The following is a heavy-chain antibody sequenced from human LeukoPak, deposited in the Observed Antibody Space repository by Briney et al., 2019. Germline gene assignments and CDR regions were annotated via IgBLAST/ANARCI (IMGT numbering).Heavy chain of an antibody. D-gene: IGHD6-19*01. J-gene: IGHJ4*02. Sequence: SVKVSCKASGGTFSSYAISWVRQAPGQGLEWMGGIIPIFGTANYAQKFQGRVTITADESTSTAYMELSSLRSEDTAVYYCARGHSSGSKNFDYWGQGTLVTVSS. CDR1: GGTFSSYA. V-gene: IGHV1-69*01. CDR2: IIPIFGTA. CDR3: ARGHSSGSKNFDY.